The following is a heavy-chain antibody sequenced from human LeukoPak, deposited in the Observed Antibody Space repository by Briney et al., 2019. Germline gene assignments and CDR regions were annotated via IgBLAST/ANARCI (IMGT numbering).Heavy chain of an antibody. CDR2: TYYRSKWYN. V-gene: IGHV6-1*01. Sequence: SQTLSLTCAISGDSVSSNSAAWNWIRQSPSRGLEWLGRTYYRSKWYNDYAVSVKSRITINPDTSKNQFSLQLNSVSPEDTAVYYCAREEDTAMVTLTNAFDIWGQGTMVTVSS. CDR1: GDSVSSNSAA. D-gene: IGHD5-18*01. J-gene: IGHJ3*02. CDR3: AREEDTAMVTLTNAFDI.